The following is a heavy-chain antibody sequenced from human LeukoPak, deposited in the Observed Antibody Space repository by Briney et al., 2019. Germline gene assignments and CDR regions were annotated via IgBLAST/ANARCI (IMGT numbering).Heavy chain of an antibody. Sequence: PGGSLRLSCAASGFTFSSYWMHWVRQAPGKGLVWVSRINTGGSSTSYADSVKGRFTISRDNAKNTLYLQMNSLRAEDTAVYYCAISEAGLVGARWFDPWGQGILVTVSS. CDR3: AISEAGLVGARWFDP. V-gene: IGHV3-74*01. CDR1: GFTFSSYW. J-gene: IGHJ5*02. CDR2: INTGGSST. D-gene: IGHD1-26*01.